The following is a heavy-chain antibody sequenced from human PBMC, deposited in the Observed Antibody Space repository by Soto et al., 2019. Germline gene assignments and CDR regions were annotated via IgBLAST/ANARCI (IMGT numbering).Heavy chain of an antibody. J-gene: IGHJ3*02. CDR3: AKKGVDALNI. Sequence: ASVKVSCKASGGTFTTRSITWVRQAPGQGLEWMGRIIPLIGVANSAQEFQDRFTITADKSSNTVYMELRSLRPEDTAMYYCAKKGVDALNIWGQGTLVTVSS. D-gene: IGHD3-10*01. V-gene: IGHV1-69*02. CDR2: IIPLIGVA. CDR1: GGTFTTRS.